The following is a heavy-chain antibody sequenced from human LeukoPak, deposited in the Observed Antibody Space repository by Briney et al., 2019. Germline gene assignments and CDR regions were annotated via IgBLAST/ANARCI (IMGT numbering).Heavy chain of an antibody. D-gene: IGHD3-22*01. Sequence: ASVKVSCKASGYTFTNYAIHWVRQAPGQRLEWMGWINAGNGNTKYSQKFQGRVTITRDTSASTAYMELSSLRSEDTAVYYCAREKRLLYDSSGYYGYYFDYWGQGTLVTVSS. J-gene: IGHJ4*02. CDR3: AREKRLLYDSSGYYGYYFDY. V-gene: IGHV1-3*01. CDR2: INAGNGNT. CDR1: GYTFTNYA.